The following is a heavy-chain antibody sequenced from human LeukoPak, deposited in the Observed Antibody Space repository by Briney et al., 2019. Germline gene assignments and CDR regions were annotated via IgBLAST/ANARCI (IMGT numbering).Heavy chain of an antibody. J-gene: IGHJ4*02. D-gene: IGHD3-9*01. CDR1: GGSFSGYY. CDR3: ARVSYDIVDY. CDR2: INHSGST. Sequence: PSETLSLTCAVYGGSFSGYYWSWIRQPPGKGLEWIGEINHSGSTNYNPSLKSRVTISVDTSKNHFSLKLSSVTAADTAVYYCARVSYDIVDYWGQGTLVTVSS. V-gene: IGHV4-34*01.